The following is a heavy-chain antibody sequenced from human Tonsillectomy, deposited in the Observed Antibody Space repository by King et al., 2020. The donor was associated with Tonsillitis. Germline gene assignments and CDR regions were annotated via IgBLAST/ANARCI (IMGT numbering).Heavy chain of an antibody. V-gene: IGHV2-5*01. D-gene: IGHD3-22*01. CDR1: GFSLSTSGVG. J-gene: IGHJ5*02. CDR3: AHIHSYDSNGYGESENWFDP. Sequence: ITLKESGPTLVKPTQTLTLTCTFSGFSLSTSGVGVGWIRQPPGKALEWLALIYWNDDKRYSPSLKSRLTITKDTSKNQVVLTRTNMDPVDTATYYCAHIHSYDSNGYGESENWFDPWGQGTLVTVSS. CDR2: IYWNDDK.